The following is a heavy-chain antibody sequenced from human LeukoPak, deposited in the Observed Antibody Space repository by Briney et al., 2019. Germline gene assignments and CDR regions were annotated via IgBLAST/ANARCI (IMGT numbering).Heavy chain of an antibody. J-gene: IGHJ5*02. CDR2: TYYRSTWYN. D-gene: IGHD2-2*01. Sequence: SQTLSLTCAISGDSVSSNSVTWNWIRQSPSRGLEWLGRTYYRSTWYNDYAVSVRGRMTVNPDTSKNQFSLHLNSVTPEDTAVYYCARRLTQYDCFDPWGQGILVTVPS. CDR3: ARRLTQYDCFDP. V-gene: IGHV6-1*01. CDR1: GDSVSSNSVT.